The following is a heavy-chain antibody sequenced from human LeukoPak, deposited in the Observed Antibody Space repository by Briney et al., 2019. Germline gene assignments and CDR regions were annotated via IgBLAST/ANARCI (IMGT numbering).Heavy chain of an antibody. CDR1: GVSISSGSYY. CDR2: IYTSGST. Sequence: SETLSLTCTVSGVSISSGSYYWSWIRQPAGKGLEWIGRIYTSGSTNYNPSLKSRVTISVDTSKNQFSLKLSSVTAADTAVYYCARDLERIRPDAFDIWGQGTMVTVSS. CDR3: ARDLERIRPDAFDI. D-gene: IGHD5-24*01. V-gene: IGHV4-61*02. J-gene: IGHJ3*02.